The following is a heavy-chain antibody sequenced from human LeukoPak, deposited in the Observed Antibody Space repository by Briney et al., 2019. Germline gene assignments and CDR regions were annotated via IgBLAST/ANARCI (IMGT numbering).Heavy chain of an antibody. CDR2: IYTSGRT. D-gene: IGHD4-11*01. J-gene: IGHJ4*02. CDR3: ARLSTVTTSFDY. CDR1: GYSISSGYY. V-gene: IGHV4-38-2*02. Sequence: SETLSLTCTVSGYSISSGYYWGWIRQPAGKGLEWIGRIYTSGRTYYNPSLKSRVSMSVDTSKNQFSLKLSSVTAADTAVYYCARLSTVTTSFDYWGQGTLVTVSS.